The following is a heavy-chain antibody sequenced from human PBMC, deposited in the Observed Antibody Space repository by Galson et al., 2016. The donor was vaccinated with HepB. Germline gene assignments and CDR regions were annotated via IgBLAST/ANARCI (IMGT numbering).Heavy chain of an antibody. CDR3: PGGPYGDYVELSWFFEL. D-gene: IGHD4-17*01. Sequence: SLRLSCAASGFTFSDFGMNWVRQAPGKGLEWVSYISPRSSTIYYASSLEGRFTISRDKSRNSLSLQMTRLRDEDRAVHYCPGGPYGDYVELSWFFELWGRGTLVTVSS. J-gene: IGHJ2*01. CDR1: GFTFSDFG. CDR2: ISPRSSTI. V-gene: IGHV3-48*02.